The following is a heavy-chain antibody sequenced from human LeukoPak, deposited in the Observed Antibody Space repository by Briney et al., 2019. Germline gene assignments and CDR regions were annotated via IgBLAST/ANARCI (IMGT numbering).Heavy chain of an antibody. J-gene: IGHJ4*02. D-gene: IGHD3-10*01. CDR2: ISSSGSTI. CDR3: AKGGYGSGSSFY. Sequence: SGGSLRLSCAASGFTSSDYYMSWILQAPGKVLEWVSYISSSGSTIYYADSVKGRFTISRDNSKNTLYLQMNSLRAEDTAVYCCAKGGYGSGSSFYWGQGTLVTVSS. CDR1: GFTSSDYY. V-gene: IGHV3-11*04.